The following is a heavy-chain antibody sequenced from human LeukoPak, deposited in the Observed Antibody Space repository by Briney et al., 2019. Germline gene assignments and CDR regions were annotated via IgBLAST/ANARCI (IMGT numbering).Heavy chain of an antibody. D-gene: IGHD4-17*01. CDR3: ARLPDDYGDYKYFQH. Sequence: PGGSQRLSGAASGFTFSSYWMSWVRQAPGKGLEWVANIKQDGSEKYYVDSVKGRFTISRDNVKNSLYLQMNSLRAEDTAVYYCARLPDDYGDYKYFQHWGQGTLVTVSS. J-gene: IGHJ1*01. CDR2: IKQDGSEK. CDR1: GFTFSSYW. V-gene: IGHV3-7*01.